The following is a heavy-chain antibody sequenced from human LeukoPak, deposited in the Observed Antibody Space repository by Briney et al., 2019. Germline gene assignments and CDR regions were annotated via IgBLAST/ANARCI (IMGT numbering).Heavy chain of an antibody. CDR2: IGSSSSYT. D-gene: IGHD6-13*01. Sequence: GGSLRLSCAASRFTLSDYYMSWIRQGPGKGLEWVSYIGSSSSYTNYADSVKGRFTISRDNVKNSLYLQMNSLRAEDTAVYYCARGGRIAAAGTGLGYWGQGTLVTVSS. V-gene: IGHV3-11*05. CDR3: ARGGRIAAAGTGLGY. J-gene: IGHJ4*02. CDR1: RFTLSDYY.